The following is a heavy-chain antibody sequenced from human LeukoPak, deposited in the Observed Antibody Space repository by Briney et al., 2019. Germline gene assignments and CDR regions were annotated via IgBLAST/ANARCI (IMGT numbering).Heavy chain of an antibody. J-gene: IGHJ5*02. CDR3: ARAPSSYESGNGYPNLGWLDP. CDR2: FHRGRI. Sequence: SETLCLTCKVSGYPMGLDYYWVWIRHAPGRGLQWIGGFHRGRIQYNSALKSRVTISIGSSKNQFSLRMWPVTAADTAFYFCARAPSSYESGNGYPNLGWLDPWGQGALVTVSS. V-gene: IGHV4-38-2*02. D-gene: IGHD5-24*01. CDR1: GYPMGLDYY.